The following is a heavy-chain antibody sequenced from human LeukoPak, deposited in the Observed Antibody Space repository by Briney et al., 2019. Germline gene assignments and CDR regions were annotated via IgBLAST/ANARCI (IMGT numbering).Heavy chain of an antibody. CDR2: SIPLLDIA. D-gene: IGHD2-15*01. CDR3: ARDRIFNCSGGSCYSGKYDY. J-gene: IGHJ4*02. CDR1: GGTFSSYA. V-gene: IGHV1-69*04. Sequence: ASVKVSRKPSGGTFSSYANSWVRQAAGHGLESMGRSIPLLDIANYAQKFQGRVTITADKSTSTAYMELSSLRSEDTAVYYCARDRIFNCSGGSCYSGKYDYWGQGTLVTVSS.